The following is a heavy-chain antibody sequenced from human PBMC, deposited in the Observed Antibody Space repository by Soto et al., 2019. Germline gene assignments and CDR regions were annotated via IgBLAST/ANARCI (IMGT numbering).Heavy chain of an antibody. Sequence: GGSLRLSCAASGFTFSDHYMDWVRQAPGEGLEWVGRIKNKANSYTTEYAASVEGRFTISRDDSRNSLFLQMNGLKTEDTAVYHCTRVKLCVSAGCHRVLDVWGEGTTVTVSS. CDR2: IKNKANSYTT. D-gene: IGHD2-2*01. CDR1: GFTFSDHY. CDR3: TRVKLCVSAGCHRVLDV. J-gene: IGHJ6*04. V-gene: IGHV3-72*01.